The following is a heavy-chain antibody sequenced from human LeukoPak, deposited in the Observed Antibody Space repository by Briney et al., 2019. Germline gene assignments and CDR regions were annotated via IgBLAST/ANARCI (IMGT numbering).Heavy chain of an antibody. V-gene: IGHV4-59*01. D-gene: IGHD6-13*01. Sequence: TSQTLSLTCTVSGGSISSYYWSWIRQPPGKGLEWIGYIYYSGSTNYNPSLKSRVTISVDTSKNQFSLKLSSVTAADTAVYYCASYQASSWYVYWGQGTLVTVSS. J-gene: IGHJ4*02. CDR3: ASYQASSWYVY. CDR2: IYYSGST. CDR1: GGSISSYY.